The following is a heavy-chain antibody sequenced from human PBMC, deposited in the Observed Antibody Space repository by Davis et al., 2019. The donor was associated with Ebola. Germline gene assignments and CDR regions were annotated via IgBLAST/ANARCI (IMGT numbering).Heavy chain of an antibody. V-gene: IGHV1-69*13. J-gene: IGHJ5*02. Sequence: AASVTVSCKASRGTFSSYAFSWVRQAPGPGLEWVGGIMPLFRTPDYAQKFQDRVTITADESTTTASMELRSLRSEDTAVYYCARVSGWGPYNWFDPWGQGTLVTVSS. CDR1: RGTFSSYA. CDR3: ARVSGWGPYNWFDP. D-gene: IGHD6-19*01. CDR2: IMPLFRTP.